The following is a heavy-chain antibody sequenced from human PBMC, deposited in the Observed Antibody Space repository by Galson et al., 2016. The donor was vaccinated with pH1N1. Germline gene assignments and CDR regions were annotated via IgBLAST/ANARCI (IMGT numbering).Heavy chain of an antibody. CDR2: IKQDGSEK. Sequence: SLRLSCAASGFTFSSYWMHWVRQAPGKGLEWVANIKQDGSEKYYVDSVKGRFTISRDNAKNSLYLQMNSLRAEDTALYYCVKDRQVWVPNTGSFDFWGQGTMVTVSS. CDR1: GFTFSSYW. V-gene: IGHV3-7*01. J-gene: IGHJ3*01. D-gene: IGHD1-14*01. CDR3: VKDRQVWVPNTGSFDF.